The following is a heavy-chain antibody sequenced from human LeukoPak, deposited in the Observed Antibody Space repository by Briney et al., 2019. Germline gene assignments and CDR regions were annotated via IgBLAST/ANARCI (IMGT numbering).Heavy chain of an antibody. CDR1: GGSISSYY. J-gene: IGHJ6*03. Sequence: PSETLSLTCTVSGGSISSYYWSWIRQPPGKGLEWIGYIYYSGSTNYNPSLKSRVTISVDTSKNQFSLKLSSVTAADTAVYYCAREGPRIVLERLFRAGYYYMDVWGKGTTVTVSS. D-gene: IGHD1-1*01. CDR3: AREGPRIVLERLFRAGYYYMDV. CDR2: IYYSGST. V-gene: IGHV4-59*12.